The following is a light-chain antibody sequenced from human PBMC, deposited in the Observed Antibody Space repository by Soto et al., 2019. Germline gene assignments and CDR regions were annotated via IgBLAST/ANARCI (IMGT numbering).Light chain of an antibody. CDR2: EVV. CDR3: KSYAGSNTYV. J-gene: IGLJ1*01. CDR1: KNDIGVYDF. V-gene: IGLV2-8*01. Sequence: QSALTQPASACGSPGQSVTISCTGTKNDIGVYDFVSWYQHHPGKAPRLIIYEVVQRPSGVPDRFSGSTSGKTASLTVSGLQAADEADYFCKSYAGSNTYVFGSGTKV.